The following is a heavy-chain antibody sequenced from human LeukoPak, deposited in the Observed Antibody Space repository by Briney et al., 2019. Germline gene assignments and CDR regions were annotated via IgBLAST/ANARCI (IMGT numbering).Heavy chain of an antibody. J-gene: IGHJ4*02. D-gene: IGHD2-15*01. CDR2: ICGCSSST. CDR1: GFSFSSYA. CDR3: AKDSGSSCDSAIDY. V-gene: IGHV3-23*02. Sequence: GGSLRLSCAASGFSFSSYAMNWVRQAPGKGLESVSVICGCSSSTYYVASVKGRFTISRDNSKNRMYLQMNSARSEDTAIYYFAKDSGSSCDSAIDYWGQGTLVTVSS.